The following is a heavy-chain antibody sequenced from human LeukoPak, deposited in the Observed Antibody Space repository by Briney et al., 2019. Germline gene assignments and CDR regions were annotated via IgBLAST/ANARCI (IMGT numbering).Heavy chain of an antibody. V-gene: IGHV3-23*01. Sequence: GGSLTLSCAASGFTFSSYAMSWVRQAPGKGLEWVSAISGSGGSTYYADSVKGRFTISRDNSKNTLYLQMNSLRAEDTAVYYCAHETSLTIFGVVTNFDYWGQGTLVTVSS. CDR3: AHETSLTIFGVVTNFDY. J-gene: IGHJ4*02. D-gene: IGHD3-3*01. CDR2: ISGSGGST. CDR1: GFTFSSYA.